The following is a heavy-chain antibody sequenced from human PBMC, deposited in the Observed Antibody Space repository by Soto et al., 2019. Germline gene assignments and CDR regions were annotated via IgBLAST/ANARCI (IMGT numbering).Heavy chain of an antibody. V-gene: IGHV3-23*01. CDR2: ISGSGGST. J-gene: IGHJ4*02. CDR3: AKDKGYSSSSYFDY. Sequence: LTYSEFLIRFTGYALTWLSPASGKGIEWVSAISGSGGSTYYADSVKGRFTISRDISKNTLYLQMNSLRAEDTAVYYCAKDKGYSSSSYFDYWGQGTLVTVS. CDR1: LIRFTGYA. D-gene: IGHD6-6*01.